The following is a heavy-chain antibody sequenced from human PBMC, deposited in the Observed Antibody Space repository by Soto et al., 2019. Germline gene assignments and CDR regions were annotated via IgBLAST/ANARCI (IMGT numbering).Heavy chain of an antibody. CDR3: ASLIAVAGSIYFDY. V-gene: IGHV4-59*01. D-gene: IGHD6-19*01. CDR1: GGSISSYY. Sequence: SETLSLTCTVSGGSISSYYWSWIRQPPGKGLEWIGYIYYSGSTNYNPPLKSRVTISVDTSKNQFSLKLSSVTAADTAVYYCASLIAVAGSIYFDYWGQGTLVTVSS. J-gene: IGHJ4*02. CDR2: IYYSGST.